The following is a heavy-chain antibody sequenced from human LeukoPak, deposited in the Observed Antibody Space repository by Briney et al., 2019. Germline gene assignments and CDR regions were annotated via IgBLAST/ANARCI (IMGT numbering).Heavy chain of an antibody. CDR3: ARDQVGDDNGDLYNWFDP. V-gene: IGHV4-31*03. Sequence: TSQTLSLTCTVSGGSISSGGYYWSWIRQHPGKGLEWIGYIYYSGSTYYNPSLKSRVTISVDTSKNQFSLKLSSVIAADTAVYYCARDQVGDDNGDLYNWFDPWGQGTLVTVSS. D-gene: IGHD4-17*01. CDR1: GGSISSGGYY. CDR2: IYYSGST. J-gene: IGHJ5*02.